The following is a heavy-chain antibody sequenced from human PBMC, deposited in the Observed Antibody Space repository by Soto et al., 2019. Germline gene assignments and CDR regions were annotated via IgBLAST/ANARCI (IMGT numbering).Heavy chain of an antibody. Sequence: ILSCAASGFTFSSYGMHWVRQAPGKGLEWVAVISYDGSNKYYADSVKGRFTISRDNSKNTLYLQMNSLRAEDTAVYYCAKDRRYCSSTSCYYYYGMDVWGQGTTVTVSS. CDR2: ISYDGSNK. J-gene: IGHJ6*02. D-gene: IGHD2-2*01. CDR1: GFTFSSYG. V-gene: IGHV3-30*18. CDR3: AKDRRYCSSTSCYYYYGMDV.